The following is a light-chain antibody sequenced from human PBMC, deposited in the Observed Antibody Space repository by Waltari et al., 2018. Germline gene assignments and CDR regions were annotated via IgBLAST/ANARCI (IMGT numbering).Light chain of an antibody. Sequence: QSVLTQPPSASGAPGQRVTISCTGSSSTIGAGYSVTWYQQFPGPAPKLLIYENNKRPSGVSDRFSGSKSGTSASLTITGLQSEDEADYYCSAWDSSLSSQVFGGGTRLTVL. CDR2: ENN. CDR3: SAWDSSLSSQV. CDR1: SSTIGAGYS. V-gene: IGLV1-40*01. J-gene: IGLJ2*01.